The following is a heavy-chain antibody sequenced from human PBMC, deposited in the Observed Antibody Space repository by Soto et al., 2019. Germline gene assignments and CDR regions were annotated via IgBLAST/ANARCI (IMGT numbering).Heavy chain of an antibody. CDR2: IYHSGST. J-gene: IGHJ3*02. Sequence: PSETLSLTCAVSGYSISSGYYWGWIRQPPGKGLEWIGSIYHSGSTYYNPSLKSRVTISVDTSKNQFSLKLSSVTAADTAVYYCAGVVNWGTFDIWGQGTMVTVSS. CDR3: AGVVNWGTFDI. D-gene: IGHD7-27*01. CDR1: GYSISSGYY. V-gene: IGHV4-38-2*01.